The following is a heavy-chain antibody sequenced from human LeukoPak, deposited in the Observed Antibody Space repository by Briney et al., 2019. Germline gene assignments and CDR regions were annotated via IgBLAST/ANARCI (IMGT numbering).Heavy chain of an antibody. V-gene: IGHV3-30-3*01. J-gene: IGHJ4*02. Sequence: PGRSLRLSCAASGFTFSSYAMHWVRQAPGKGLEWVAVISYDGSNKYYADSVKGRFTISRDNSKNTLYLQMNSLRAEDTAVYYCARGTSRRAYFDYWGQGTLVTVSS. CDR1: GFTFSSYA. CDR2: ISYDGSNK. D-gene: IGHD2-8*01. CDR3: ARGTSRRAYFDY.